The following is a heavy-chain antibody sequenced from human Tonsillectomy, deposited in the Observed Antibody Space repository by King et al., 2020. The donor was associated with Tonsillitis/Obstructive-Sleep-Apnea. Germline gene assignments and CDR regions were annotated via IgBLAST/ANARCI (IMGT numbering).Heavy chain of an antibody. CDR3: ARDGSTINPYCSGGSCYFY. CDR2: IYSGGST. CDR1: GFTVSSNY. V-gene: IGHV3-53*01. Sequence: VQLVESGGGLIQPGGSLRLSCAASGFTVSSNYMSWVRQAPGKGLEWVSVIYSGGSTYYADSVKGRFTISRDNSKNTLYLQMNSLRAEDTAVYYCARDGSTINPYCSGGSCYFYWGQGTLVTVSS. D-gene: IGHD2-15*01. J-gene: IGHJ4*02.